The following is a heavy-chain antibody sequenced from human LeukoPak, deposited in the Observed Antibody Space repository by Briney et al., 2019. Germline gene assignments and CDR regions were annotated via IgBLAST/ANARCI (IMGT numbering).Heavy chain of an antibody. V-gene: IGHV3-64*01. CDR1: GFTFSSYA. J-gene: IGHJ4*02. CDR2: ISSNGGST. Sequence: GGSLRLSCAASGFTFSSYAMHWVRQAPGKGLEYVSAISSNGGSTYYANSVKGRFTISRDNSKNTLYLQMGSLRAEDMAVYYCARGREYDFWSGYSFDYWGQGTLVTVSS. D-gene: IGHD3-3*01. CDR3: ARGREYDFWSGYSFDY.